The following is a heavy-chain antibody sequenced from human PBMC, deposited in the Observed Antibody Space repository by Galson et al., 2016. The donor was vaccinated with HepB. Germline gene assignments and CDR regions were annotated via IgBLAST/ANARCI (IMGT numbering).Heavy chain of an antibody. V-gene: IGHV3-33*01. Sequence: SLRLSCAASGFTFSSYGMHWVRQAPGKGLEWVAVIWIDGTNKNYADSVRGRFTISRDNSKNTLYLQMNSLRAEDTAVYYCARIVSYSLIAAFDIWGQGTMVTVSS. J-gene: IGHJ3*02. CDR1: GFTFSSYG. D-gene: IGHD2/OR15-2a*01. CDR3: ARIVSYSLIAAFDI. CDR2: IWIDGTNK.